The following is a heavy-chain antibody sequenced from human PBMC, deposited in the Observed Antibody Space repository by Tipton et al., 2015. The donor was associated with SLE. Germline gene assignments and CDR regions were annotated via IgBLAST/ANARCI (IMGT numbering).Heavy chain of an antibody. CDR2: IYYSGST. Sequence: TLSLTCTVSGGSISNYYWSWIRQPPGKGLEWIGYIYYSGSTNYNPSLKSRVTISVDTSKNQFSLKLSSVTAADTAVYYCARRHYSGPFDSWGQGTLVTVSS. CDR1: GGSISNYY. J-gene: IGHJ4*02. CDR3: ARRHYSGPFDS. D-gene: IGHD5-12*01. V-gene: IGHV4-59*01.